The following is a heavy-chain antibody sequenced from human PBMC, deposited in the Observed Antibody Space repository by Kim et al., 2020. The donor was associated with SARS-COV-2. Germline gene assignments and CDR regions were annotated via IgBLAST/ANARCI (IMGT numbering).Heavy chain of an antibody. CDR1: GFTFSSYG. J-gene: IGHJ4*02. CDR2: ISYDGSNK. Sequence: GGSLRLSCAASGFTFSSYGMHWVRQAPGKGLEWVAVISYDGSNKYYADSVKGRFTISRDNSKNTLYLQMNSLRAEDTAVYYCAKDAYCSGGSCYPEFDYWGQGTLVTVSS. CDR3: AKDAYCSGGSCYPEFDY. D-gene: IGHD2-15*01. V-gene: IGHV3-30*18.